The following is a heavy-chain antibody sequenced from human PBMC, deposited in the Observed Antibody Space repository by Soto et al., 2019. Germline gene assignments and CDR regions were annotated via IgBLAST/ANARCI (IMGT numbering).Heavy chain of an antibody. CDR2: ISSNGGSP. J-gene: IGHJ6*02. CDR1: GFTFSTYA. CDR3: VKDGYCTSTGCSAYYGMDV. Sequence: EVQLVESGGGLVQPGGSLRLSCSASGFTFSTYAMHWVRQAPGKGLEYVSAISSNGGSPYYADSVKGRFTISRDNSKNTLSLQMSSLRSEDTAVYYCVKDGYCTSTGCSAYYGMDVWGQGTTVTVSS. V-gene: IGHV3-64D*06. D-gene: IGHD2-2*03.